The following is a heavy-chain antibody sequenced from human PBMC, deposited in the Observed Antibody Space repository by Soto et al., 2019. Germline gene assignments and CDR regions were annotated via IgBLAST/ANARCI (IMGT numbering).Heavy chain of an antibody. V-gene: IGHV3-48*02. J-gene: IGHJ4*02. D-gene: IGHD2-21*02. CDR3: ARLPKGSLVTA. Sequence: GGSLRLSCVASGFSFSDYSMNWVRQAPGKGLQWVSYISSSSDNTYYADSVKGRFTVSRDNAKNALFLQMNSLRDDDTATYYCARLPKGSLVTAWGQGTRVTVSS. CDR1: GFSFSDYS. CDR2: ISSSSDNT.